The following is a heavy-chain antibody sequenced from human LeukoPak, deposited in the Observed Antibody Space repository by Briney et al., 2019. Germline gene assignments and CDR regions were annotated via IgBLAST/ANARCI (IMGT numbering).Heavy chain of an antibody. CDR2: IYYSGST. J-gene: IGHJ4*02. Sequence: PSETLSLTCTVSGGSISSSSYYWGWIRQPPGKGLEWIGSIYYSGSTYYNPSLKSRVTISVDTSKSQFSLKLSSVTAADTAVYYCATFVVVTATFDYWGQGTLVTASS. D-gene: IGHD2-21*02. CDR3: ATFVVVTATFDY. V-gene: IGHV4-39*01. CDR1: GGSISSSSYY.